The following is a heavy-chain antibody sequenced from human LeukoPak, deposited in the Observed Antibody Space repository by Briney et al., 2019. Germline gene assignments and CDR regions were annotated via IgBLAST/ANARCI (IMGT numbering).Heavy chain of an antibody. V-gene: IGHV5-10-1*01. Sequence: GESLKISCKGSGYSFTSYWISWVRQMPGKGLEWMGRIDPSDSYTNYSPSFQGHVTTSADKSISTAYLQWSSLRASDTAMYYCARHEYSSGWYDRRLFYWGQGTLVTVSS. CDR3: ARHEYSSGWYDRRLFY. D-gene: IGHD6-19*01. CDR2: IDPSDSYT. J-gene: IGHJ4*02. CDR1: GYSFTSYW.